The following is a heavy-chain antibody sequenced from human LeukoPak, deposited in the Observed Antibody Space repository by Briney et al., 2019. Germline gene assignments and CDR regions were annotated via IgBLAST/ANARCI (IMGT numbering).Heavy chain of an antibody. V-gene: IGHV3-30*02. D-gene: IGHD3-3*01. J-gene: IGHJ4*02. CDR3: ARDFRFLDDY. CDR1: GFTFSSYG. CDR2: IRYDGSNK. Sequence: GGSLRLSCAASGFTFSSYGMHWVRQAPGKGLEWVAFIRYDGSNKYYADSVKGRFTISRDNAKNSLYLQMNSLRAEDTAVYYCARDFRFLDDYWGQGTLVTVSS.